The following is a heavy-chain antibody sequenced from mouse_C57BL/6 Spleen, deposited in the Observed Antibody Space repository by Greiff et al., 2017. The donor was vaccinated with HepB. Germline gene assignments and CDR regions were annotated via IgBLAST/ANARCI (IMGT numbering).Heavy chain of an antibody. V-gene: IGHV1-69*01. CDR3: ARSSEGNYDSPFAY. D-gene: IGHD2-4*01. CDR2: IDPSDSDT. J-gene: IGHJ3*01. CDR1: GYTFTSYW. Sequence: QVQLQQPGAELVMPGASVKLSCKASGYTFTSYWMHWVKQRPGQGLEWIGEIDPSDSDTNYNQKFNGKSTLTVDKSSSTAYMQLSSLTSEDSAVYYCARSSEGNYDSPFAYWGQRTLVTVSA.